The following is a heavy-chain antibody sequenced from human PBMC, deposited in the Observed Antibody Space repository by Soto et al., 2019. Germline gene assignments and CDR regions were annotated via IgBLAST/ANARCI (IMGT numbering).Heavy chain of an antibody. CDR2: IYHDGDT. CDR1: GDSISSNDY. D-gene: IGHD3-10*01. CDR3: ARKLFWLGGGPHSFDP. J-gene: IGHJ5*02. Sequence: LPETLSLTCAVSGDSISSNDYWSWVRQSPGRGLEWIGEIYHDGDTHQNPSLKSRVTIAVDKSKNLFSLNLTSVTAAHTAVYYCARKLFWLGGGPHSFDPWGQGTLVTVSS. V-gene: IGHV4-4*03.